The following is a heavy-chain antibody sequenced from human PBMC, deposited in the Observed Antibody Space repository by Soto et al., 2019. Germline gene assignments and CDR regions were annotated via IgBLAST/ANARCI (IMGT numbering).Heavy chain of an antibody. V-gene: IGHV4-31*03. J-gene: IGHJ4*02. D-gene: IGHD2-2*01. Sequence: QVQLQESGPGLVKPSQTLSLTCTVSGGSISSGGYYWSWIRQHPGKGLEWIGYIYYSGSTYYNPSLKSRVTISVDTSKNQFSLKLSSVTAADTAVYYCVTSGGYCSSTSCPRLRYFDCWGQGTLVTVSS. CDR3: VTSGGYCSSTSCPRLRYFDC. CDR1: GGSISSGGYY. CDR2: IYYSGST.